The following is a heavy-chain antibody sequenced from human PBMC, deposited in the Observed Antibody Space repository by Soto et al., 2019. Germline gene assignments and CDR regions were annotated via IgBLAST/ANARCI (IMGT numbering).Heavy chain of an antibody. Sequence: PSETLSLTCTVAGGSISSYYWSWIRQPPGKGLEWIGYIYYSGSTNYNPSLKSRVTISVDTSKNQFSLKLSSVTAADTAVYYCARSGSGYYDDWRQGTLVTVFS. D-gene: IGHD3-3*01. CDR3: ARSGSGYYDD. CDR1: GGSISSYY. V-gene: IGHV4-59*01. J-gene: IGHJ4*02. CDR2: IYYSGST.